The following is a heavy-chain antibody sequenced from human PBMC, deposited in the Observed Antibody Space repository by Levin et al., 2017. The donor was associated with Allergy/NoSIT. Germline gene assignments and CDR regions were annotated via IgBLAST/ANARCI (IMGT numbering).Heavy chain of an antibody. Sequence: PGGSLRLSCAASGFTFSNAWMSWVRQAPGKGLEWLGRIKSKTDGGTTDYAAPVMGRFTISRDDSKNTMYLQMNSLKTEDTAVYYCSTVLMWGPGNDYWGQGVLVTVSS. J-gene: IGHJ4*02. CDR1: GFTFSNAW. V-gene: IGHV3-15*01. CDR3: STVLMWGPGNDY. D-gene: IGHD1-26*01. CDR2: IKSKTDGGTT.